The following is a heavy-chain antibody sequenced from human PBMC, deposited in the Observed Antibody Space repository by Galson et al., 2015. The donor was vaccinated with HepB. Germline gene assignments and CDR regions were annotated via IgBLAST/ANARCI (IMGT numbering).Heavy chain of an antibody. CDR3: TRGDLEMTY. V-gene: IGHV6-1*01. J-gene: IGHJ4*02. CDR1: GDSVPSHSAA. CDR2: TYYRSKWYN. Sequence: CAISGDSVPSHSAAWNWIRQSPSRGLEWLGRTYYRSKWYNNYAVSVKSRITINPDTTKNQFSLQLNSETPEDTAVYYCTRGDLEMTYWGQGTLVTVSS. D-gene: IGHD1-1*01.